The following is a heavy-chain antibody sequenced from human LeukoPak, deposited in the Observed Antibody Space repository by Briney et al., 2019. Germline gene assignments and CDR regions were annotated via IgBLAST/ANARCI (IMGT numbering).Heavy chain of an antibody. CDR1: GGSISSYY. V-gene: IGHV4-59*01. D-gene: IGHD2-15*01. CDR2: IYYSGST. J-gene: IGHJ6*02. Sequence: SETLSLTCTVSGGSISSYYWSWIRQPPGKGLEWIGYIYYSGSTNNNPSLKSRVTISVDTSKNQFSLKLSSVTAADTAVYYCARDLRGRRYYYYGMDVWGQGTTVTVSS. CDR3: ARDLRGRRYYYYGMDV.